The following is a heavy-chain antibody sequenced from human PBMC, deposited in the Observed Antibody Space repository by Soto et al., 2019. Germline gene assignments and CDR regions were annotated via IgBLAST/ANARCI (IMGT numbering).Heavy chain of an antibody. CDR1: GGSFSGYY. J-gene: IGHJ4*02. D-gene: IGHD3-10*01. CDR2: INHSGST. CDR3: ARGRTWYYYGSGSYSYFDY. V-gene: IGHV4-34*01. Sequence: QVQLQQWGAGLLKPSETLSLTCAVYGGSFSGYYWSWIRQPPGKGLEWIGEINHSGSTNYNPSLKRRVTISVDTSKNQFSLKLSSVTAADTAVYYCARGRTWYYYGSGSYSYFDYWGQGTLVTVSS.